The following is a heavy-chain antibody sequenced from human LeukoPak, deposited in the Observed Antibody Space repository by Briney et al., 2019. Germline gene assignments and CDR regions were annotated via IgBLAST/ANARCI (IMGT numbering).Heavy chain of an antibody. D-gene: IGHD4-17*01. CDR3: ARDENGDFSFDY. Sequence: GRSLRLSCAASGFTFSSYEMNWVRQDPGKGLGWVSYISSSGSSIYYADSVKGRFTISRDNAKNSLYLPMNSLRAEDTAIYYCARDENGDFSFDYWGQGTLVTVSS. CDR2: ISSSGSSI. CDR1: GFTFSSYE. V-gene: IGHV3-48*03. J-gene: IGHJ4*02.